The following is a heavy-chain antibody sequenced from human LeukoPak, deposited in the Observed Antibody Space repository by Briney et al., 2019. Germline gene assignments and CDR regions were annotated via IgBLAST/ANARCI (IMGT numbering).Heavy chain of an antibody. CDR1: GFTISSHG. V-gene: IGHV3-30*18. D-gene: IGHD6-19*01. CDR3: AKDWGSSGWYNYFDP. CDR2: IAYHGNTE. Sequence: XGSLRLSCAVSGFTISSHGMHWVRQAPGKGPEWVAMIAYHGNTEYYGDSVKGRFTISRDNSKNTLYLQMDSLRAEDTAVYHCAKDWGSSGWYNYFDPWGQGTLVTVSS. J-gene: IGHJ5*02.